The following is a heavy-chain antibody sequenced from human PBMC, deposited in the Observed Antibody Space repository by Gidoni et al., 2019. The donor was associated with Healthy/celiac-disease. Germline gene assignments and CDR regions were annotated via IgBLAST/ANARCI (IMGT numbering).Heavy chain of an antibody. V-gene: IGHV7-4-1*02. CDR2: INTNTGNP. CDR3: ARGGGCSSTSCYVHWFDP. Sequence: QVQLVHSGPELTKPGASVKVSCMASGYTFTNYAMNWVRQAPGQGLEWMGWINTNTGNPTYAQCFTGRFVFSLDTSVSTAYLQISSLKAEDTAVYYCARGGGCSSTSCYVHWFDPWGQGTLVTVSS. D-gene: IGHD2-2*01. J-gene: IGHJ5*02. CDR1: GYTFTNYA.